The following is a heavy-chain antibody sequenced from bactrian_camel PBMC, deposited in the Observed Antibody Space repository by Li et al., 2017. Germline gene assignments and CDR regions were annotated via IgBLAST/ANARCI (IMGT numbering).Heavy chain of an antibody. CDR2: IYTGSGNA. CDR3: AAGTKHNGYSSKMSNHQY. D-gene: IGHD3*01. Sequence: HVQLVESGGGSVQAGGSLSLSFAASGYTYNRNCMAWFRQAPGKEREGVARIYTGSGNAYYADSVKGRFTLTRDDAKNTVYLQMRKLTTEDTAMYYCAAGTKHNGYSSKMSNHQYWGQGTQVTVS. J-gene: IGHJ4*01. CDR1: GYTYNRNC. V-gene: IGHV3S1*01.